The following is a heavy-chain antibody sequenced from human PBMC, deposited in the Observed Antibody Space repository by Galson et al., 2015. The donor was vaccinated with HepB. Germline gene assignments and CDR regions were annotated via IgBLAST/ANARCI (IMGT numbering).Heavy chain of an antibody. CDR2: IIPILGIA. CDR3: ARLGIAVAGTDFDY. J-gene: IGHJ4*02. CDR1: GGTFSSYA. D-gene: IGHD6-19*01. Sequence: SVKVSCKASGGTFSSYAISWVRQAPGQGLEWMRRIIPILGIANYAQKFQGRVTITADKSTSTAYMELSSLRSEDTAVYYCARLGIAVAGTDFDYWGQGTLVTVSS. V-gene: IGHV1-69*04.